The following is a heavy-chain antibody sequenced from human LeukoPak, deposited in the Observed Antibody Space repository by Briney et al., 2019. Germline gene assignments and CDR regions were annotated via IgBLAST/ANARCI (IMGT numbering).Heavy chain of an antibody. J-gene: IGHJ3*02. CDR2: IYYSGSI. V-gene: IGHV4-59*01. CDR1: GGSISGYY. D-gene: IGHD1/OR15-1a*01. Sequence: SETLSLTCTVSGGSISGYYWSWIRQPPGKGLEWIGYIYYSGSINYNSSLKSRVAISVDTSRNQFSLKLSSMTAADTAVYYCVRNTLGHYDAFDIWGQGAMVTVSS. CDR3: VRNTLGHYDAFDI.